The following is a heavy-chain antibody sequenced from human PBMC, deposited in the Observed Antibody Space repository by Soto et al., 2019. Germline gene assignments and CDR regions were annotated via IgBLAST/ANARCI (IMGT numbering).Heavy chain of an antibody. D-gene: IGHD6-19*01. CDR1: GFTFSSYA. CDR2: ISGSGGST. CDR3: ARRSSGWYSDY. V-gene: IGHV3-23*01. J-gene: IGHJ4*02. Sequence: EVQLLESGGGLVQPGGSLRLSCAASGFTFSSYAMRWVRQAPGKGLEWVSAISGSGGSTYYADSVKGRFTISRDNSKNTLYLQMNSMRAEDTAVYYCARRSSGWYSDYWGQGTLVTVYS.